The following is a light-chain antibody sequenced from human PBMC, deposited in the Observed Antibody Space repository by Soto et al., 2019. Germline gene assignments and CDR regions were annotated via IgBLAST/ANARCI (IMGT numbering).Light chain of an antibody. V-gene: IGKV1-5*03. Sequence: DIQMTQSPSTLSASVGDRVTITCRASQSISSWLAWYQQKPGKAPKLLIYKASSLESGVPSRFSGSGSGTEFTLTISSLQPDDFAPYYCQQYNSYSPLTFGGGTKVEI. J-gene: IGKJ4*01. CDR1: QSISSW. CDR3: QQYNSYSPLT. CDR2: KAS.